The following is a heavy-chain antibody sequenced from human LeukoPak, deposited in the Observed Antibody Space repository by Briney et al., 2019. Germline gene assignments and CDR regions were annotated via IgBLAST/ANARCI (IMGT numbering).Heavy chain of an antibody. CDR3: ASGRQLGY. J-gene: IGHJ4*02. CDR1: GFTFSNYW. D-gene: IGHD6-13*01. CDR2: IKEDGSEK. V-gene: IGHV3-7*01. Sequence: GGSLRLSCAPSGFTFSNYWMSWVRQAPGKGLEWVANIKEDGSEKYYVDSVKGRFTISRDNARNSLYLQMNSLRAEDTAVYYCASGRQLGYWGQGTLVTVSS.